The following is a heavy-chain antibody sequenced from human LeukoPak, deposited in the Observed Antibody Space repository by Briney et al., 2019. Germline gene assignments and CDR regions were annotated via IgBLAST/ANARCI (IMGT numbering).Heavy chain of an antibody. CDR1: GFPFSAYW. D-gene: IGHD1-7*01. CDR3: ARGGTGFFDY. V-gene: IGHV3-74*01. CDR2: INTDGSST. Sequence: GWSLRLSCAASGFPFSAYWMFWVRQVPGKGLVWVSRINTDGSSTKYADSVKGRFTISRDSPNNTLYLQMNSLRAEDTAVYYCARGGTGFFDYWGQGTLVTVSS. J-gene: IGHJ4*02.